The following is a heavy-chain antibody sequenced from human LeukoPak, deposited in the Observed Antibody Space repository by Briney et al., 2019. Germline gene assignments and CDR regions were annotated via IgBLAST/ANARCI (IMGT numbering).Heavy chain of an antibody. V-gene: IGHV4-4*07. Sequence: SETLSLTCTVSGGSISSYYWSWIRQPAGKGLEWIGRIYTTGSTNYNPSLKSRVTMSVDTSKNQFPLKLSSVTAADTAVYYCARVGYYYDSSGYYYAFDYWGQGTLVSVSS. CDR1: GGSISSYY. J-gene: IGHJ4*02. CDR3: ARVGYYYDSSGYYYAFDY. CDR2: IYTTGST. D-gene: IGHD3-22*01.